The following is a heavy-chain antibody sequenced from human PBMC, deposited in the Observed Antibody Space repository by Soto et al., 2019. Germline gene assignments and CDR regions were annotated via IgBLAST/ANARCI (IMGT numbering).Heavy chain of an antibody. V-gene: IGHV4-39*01. Sequence: SETLSLTCSVSGGSFGSSAYYWGWIRRAPGKGLEWIGSINSSGSTFSNPSLKSRVTLSVDTSKNQFSLKLTSVTAADTALYYCSRRAPEGFDPWGQGTLVTVSS. J-gene: IGHJ5*02. CDR2: INSSGST. CDR1: GGSFGSSAYY. CDR3: SRRAPEGFDP.